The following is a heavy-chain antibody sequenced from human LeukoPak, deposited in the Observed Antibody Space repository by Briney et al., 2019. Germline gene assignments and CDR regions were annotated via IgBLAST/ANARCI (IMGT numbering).Heavy chain of an antibody. D-gene: IGHD2-15*01. V-gene: IGHV3-48*03. CDR2: ISSSGSTI. J-gene: IGHJ3*02. CDR1: GFTFSSYE. CDR3: AGANRYCSGGSCQLRAFDI. Sequence: PGGSLRLSCAASGFTFSSYEMNWVRQAPGKGLEWVSYISSSGSTIYYADSVKGRFTISRDNAKNSLYLQMNSLRAEDTAVYYCAGANRYCSGGSCQLRAFDIWGQGTMVTVSS.